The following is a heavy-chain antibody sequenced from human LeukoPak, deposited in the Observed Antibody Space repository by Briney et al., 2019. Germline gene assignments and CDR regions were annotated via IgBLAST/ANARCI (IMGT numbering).Heavy chain of an antibody. CDR3: ARAPISGAAAGTFDY. CDR2: IYDRGPA. CDR1: GYAIISGGFS. V-gene: IGHV4-30-2*01. D-gene: IGHD6-13*01. Sequence: SQTLSLTCTVSGYAIISGGFSWNWIRQPPGKGLEWIGCIYDRGPAHYNPSLKSRVTISVDTSKNQFSLKLSSVTAADTAVYYCARAPISGAAAGTFDYWGQGTLVTVSS. J-gene: IGHJ4*02.